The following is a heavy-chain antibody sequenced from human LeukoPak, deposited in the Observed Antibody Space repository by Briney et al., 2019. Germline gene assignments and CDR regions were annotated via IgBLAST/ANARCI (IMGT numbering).Heavy chain of an antibody. D-gene: IGHD3-22*01. Sequence: SETLSLTCTVSGGSISSYYWSWIRRPAGKGLEWIGRIYTSGSTNYNPSLKSRVTMSVDTSKNQFSLKLSSVTAADTAVYYCATTYYYDSSDFDYWGQGTLVTVSS. J-gene: IGHJ4*02. CDR2: IYTSGST. CDR1: GGSISSYY. CDR3: ATTYYYDSSDFDY. V-gene: IGHV4-4*07.